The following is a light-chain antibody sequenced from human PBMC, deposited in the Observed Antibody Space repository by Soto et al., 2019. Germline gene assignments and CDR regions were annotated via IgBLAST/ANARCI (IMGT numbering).Light chain of an antibody. Sequence: ELVLTQSPGTLSLSPGERATLSCRASQSIGSSFLGWYQKKPGQAPRLLIVETSSRATGVPDMFSGSGSGTDFTLTINRLEPEDFAVYYCQQYSHSPRTFGQGTKVEI. CDR3: QQYSHSPRT. CDR2: ETS. CDR1: QSIGSSF. J-gene: IGKJ1*01. V-gene: IGKV3-20*01.